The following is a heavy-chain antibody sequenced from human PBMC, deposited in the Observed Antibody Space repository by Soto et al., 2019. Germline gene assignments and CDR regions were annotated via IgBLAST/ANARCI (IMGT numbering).Heavy chain of an antibody. CDR2: IYYSGST. J-gene: IGHJ5*02. CDR3: ARPGRPTWNYAWFDP. CDR1: GGSISSYY. Sequence: QVQLQESGPGLVKPSETLSLTCTVSGGSISSYYWSWIRKPPGKGLEWIGYIYYSGSTNYNPSLKSRVTISVDTSKNQFSLKLRSVTAADTAMYYCARPGRPTWNYAWFDPWGQGTLVTVSS. V-gene: IGHV4-59*08. D-gene: IGHD1-7*01.